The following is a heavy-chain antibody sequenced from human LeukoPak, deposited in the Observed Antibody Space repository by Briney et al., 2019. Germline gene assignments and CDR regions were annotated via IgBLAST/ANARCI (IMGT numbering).Heavy chain of an antibody. D-gene: IGHD3-22*01. CDR1: GFTFSSYS. CDR3: ARSQHYYDSSGYVFDY. Sequence: GGSLRLSCAASGFTFSSYSMNWVRQAPGKGLEWISYISSSTSTIYYADSVKGRFTISRDNSKNTLYLQMNSLRAEDTAVYYCARSQHYYDSSGYVFDYWGQGTLVTVSS. V-gene: IGHV3-48*01. J-gene: IGHJ4*02. CDR2: ISSSTSTI.